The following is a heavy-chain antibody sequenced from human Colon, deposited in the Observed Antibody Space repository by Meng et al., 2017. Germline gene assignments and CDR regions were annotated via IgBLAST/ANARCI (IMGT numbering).Heavy chain of an antibody. J-gene: IGHJ4*02. D-gene: IGHD3-22*01. CDR2: ISGGGAYT. CDR1: GFSFTTYA. Sequence: SLNISCPASGFSFTTYAMTWFRHAPGHGLELISAISGGGAYTFSAESARGRLTISRDNSKNTVYLQMNSLRVDDTAVYYCAKDSFPFDYDSSTSPYYFVNWGQGTLVTVSS. V-gene: IGHV3-23*01. CDR3: AKDSFPFDYDSSTSPYYFVN.